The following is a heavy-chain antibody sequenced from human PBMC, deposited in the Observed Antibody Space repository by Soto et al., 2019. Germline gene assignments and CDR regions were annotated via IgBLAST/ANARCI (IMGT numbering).Heavy chain of an antibody. J-gene: IGHJ4*02. CDR1: GGSISSYY. CDR2: IYYSGST. V-gene: IGHV4-59*08. D-gene: IGHD6-13*01. CDR3: ASFKGYLGSNFDY. Sequence: SETLSLTCTVSGGSISSYYWSWIRQPPGKGLEWIGYIYYSGSTNYNPSLKSRVTISVDTSKNQFSLKLSSVTAADTAVYYCASFKGYLGSNFDYWGQGTLVTVSS.